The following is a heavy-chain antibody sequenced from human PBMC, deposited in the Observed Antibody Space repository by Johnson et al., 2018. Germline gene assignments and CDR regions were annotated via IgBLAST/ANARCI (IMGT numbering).Heavy chain of an antibody. D-gene: IGHD1-14*01. J-gene: IGHJ6*03. CDR1: GGNFSIFG. V-gene: IGHV1-69*04. Sequence: QVQLVQSGAEVKQPGSSLKVSCKASGGNFSIFGFSWVRQAPGQGLEWMGRIIPSLGIGNYAQKFQGRVTIPADKSTTTSYMELSSLRSEDTAIYYCARGTNYYHYYYIDVWGKGTTVTVSS. CDR2: IIPSLGIG. CDR3: ARGTNYYHYYYIDV.